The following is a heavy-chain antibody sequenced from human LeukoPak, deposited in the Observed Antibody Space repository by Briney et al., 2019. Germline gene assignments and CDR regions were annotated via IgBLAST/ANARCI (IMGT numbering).Heavy chain of an antibody. D-gene: IGHD5-12*01. CDR3: ARDLFGVATNGWFDP. CDR2: IYYSGST. Sequence: SQTLSLTCTVSGGSISSGGYCWSCIRQHPGKGLEWIGYIYYSGSTYYNPSLKSRVTISVDTSKNQFSLKLSSVTAADTAVYYCARDLFGVATNGWFDPWGQGTLVTVSS. V-gene: IGHV4-31*03. CDR1: GGSISSGGYC. J-gene: IGHJ5*02.